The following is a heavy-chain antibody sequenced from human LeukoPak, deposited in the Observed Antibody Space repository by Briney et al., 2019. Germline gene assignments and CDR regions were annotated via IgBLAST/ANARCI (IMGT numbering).Heavy chain of an antibody. V-gene: IGHV4-30-4*08. D-gene: IGHD3-22*01. CDR3: ARGGDYYDSSGFDY. Sequence: SETLSLTCTVSGGSISSSSYYWGWIRQPPGKGLEWIGYIYYSGSTYYNPSLKSRVTISVDTSKNQFSLKLSSVTAADTAVYYCARGGDYYDSSGFDYWGQGTLVTVSS. J-gene: IGHJ4*02. CDR1: GGSISSSSYY. CDR2: IYYSGST.